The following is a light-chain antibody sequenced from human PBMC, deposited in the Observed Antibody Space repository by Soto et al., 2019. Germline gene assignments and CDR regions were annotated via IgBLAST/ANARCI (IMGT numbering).Light chain of an antibody. J-gene: IGKJ1*01. V-gene: IGKV3-11*01. CDR1: QSVSSS. CDR2: DAS. CDR3: QQRTNNAWT. Sequence: EIVVTQSPATLALSPGERATLSCRASQSVSSSLAWYQQKPGQAPRLLVFDASNRAAGIPARFSGSGFGTDFTLTINSLEPEDFAIYYCQQRTNNAWTFGKGTKV.